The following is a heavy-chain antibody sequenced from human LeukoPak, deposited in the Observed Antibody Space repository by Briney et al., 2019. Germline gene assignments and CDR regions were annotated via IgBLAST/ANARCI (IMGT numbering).Heavy chain of an antibody. V-gene: IGHV3-30*03. Sequence: GGSLRLSCAASGFTFSTFGMHWVRQAPGKGLEWVAVILYDGSNRYYADSVKGRFTISRDNSRNTLYLQMNSLRAEDTAVYYCARSNTGSEGWFDPWGQGTLVTVSS. D-gene: IGHD2-8*02. CDR2: ILYDGSNR. CDR1: GFTFSTFG. CDR3: ARSNTGSEGWFDP. J-gene: IGHJ5*02.